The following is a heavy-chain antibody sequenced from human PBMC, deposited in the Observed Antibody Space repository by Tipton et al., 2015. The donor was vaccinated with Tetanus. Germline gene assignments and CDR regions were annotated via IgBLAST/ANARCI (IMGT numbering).Heavy chain of an antibody. Sequence: SLRLSCAASGFIFSNYAMHWVRQAPGKGLEWVAVISSDGSNQHYADSVKGRFTISRDNSKNTLFLQMNSLRIDDTAVYYCARGWGGWELSFWGQGTLVTVSS. CDR2: ISSDGSNQ. J-gene: IGHJ4*02. CDR3: ARGWGGWELSF. D-gene: IGHD1-26*01. V-gene: IGHV3-30-3*01. CDR1: GFIFSNYA.